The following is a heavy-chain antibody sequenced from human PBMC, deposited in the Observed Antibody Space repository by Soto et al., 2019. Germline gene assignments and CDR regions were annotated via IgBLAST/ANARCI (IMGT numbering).Heavy chain of an antibody. CDR3: ALDCISSGCYVGY. V-gene: IGHV1-18*01. CDR1: GYTFTSYG. CDR2: ISAYNGNT. Sequence: QLVQSGAEVKKPGASVKVSCETSGYTFTSYGISWVRQAPGQGLEWMGWISAYNGNTNYAQNLQGRVTITTDTSTSTAYMELRSLRSDATAVYYCALDCISSGCYVGYWGQGTLVTVSS. J-gene: IGHJ4*02. D-gene: IGHD2-2*01.